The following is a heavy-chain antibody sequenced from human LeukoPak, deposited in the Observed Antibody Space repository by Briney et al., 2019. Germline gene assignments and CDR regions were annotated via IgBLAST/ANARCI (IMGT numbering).Heavy chain of an antibody. CDR3: ARGLLEWLLLPHYYFDY. V-gene: IGHV1-46*01. J-gene: IGHJ4*02. CDR1: GYTFTSYY. Sequence: GASVKVSCKASGYTFTSYYMHWVRQAPGQGLEWMGIINPSGGSTSYAQKFQGRVTMTRDTSTSTVYMELSSLRSEDTAVYYCARGLLEWLLLPHYYFDYWGQGTLVTVSS. D-gene: IGHD3-3*01. CDR2: INPSGGST.